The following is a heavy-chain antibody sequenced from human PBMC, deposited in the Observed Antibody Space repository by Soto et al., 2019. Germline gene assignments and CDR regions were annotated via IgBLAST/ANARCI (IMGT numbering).Heavy chain of an antibody. Sequence: QITLKESGPTLVKPKQTLTLTCTFSGFSLSTSGVGVGWIRQPPGKALEWLALVYWDDDKRYSPSLKSRLTITTDTSKNQVVLRMANMDPVDTATYYCARHMTTVGYFDYWGQGTLVTVSS. CDR2: VYWDDDK. D-gene: IGHD4-17*01. V-gene: IGHV2-5*02. CDR1: GFSLSTSGVG. CDR3: ARHMTTVGYFDY. J-gene: IGHJ4*02.